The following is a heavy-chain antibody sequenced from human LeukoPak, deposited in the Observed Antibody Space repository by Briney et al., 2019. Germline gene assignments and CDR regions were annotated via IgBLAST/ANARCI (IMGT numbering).Heavy chain of an antibody. CDR2: IYYSGST. J-gene: IGHJ3*02. Sequence: TSETLSLTCTVSGGSISSYYWSWIRQPPGKGLEWIGYIYYSGSTNYNPSLKSRVTISVDTSKNQFSLKLSSVTAADTAVYYCARGTTGTRGAFDIWGQGTMVTVFS. CDR1: GGSISSYY. CDR3: ARGTTGTRGAFDI. V-gene: IGHV4-59*01. D-gene: IGHD1-1*01.